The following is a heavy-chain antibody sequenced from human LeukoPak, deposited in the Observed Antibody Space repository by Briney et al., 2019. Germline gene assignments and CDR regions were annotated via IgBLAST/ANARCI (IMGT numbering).Heavy chain of an antibody. V-gene: IGHV4-39*07. CDR3: ARGRLRRSWTSNSSGGAWNDY. Sequence: PSETLSLTCTVSGGSISSGGYYWSWIRQHPGKGLEWIGEIYYSGSTNYNPSLMSRVTMSTDTSKNQLSLRLTSVTAADTAVYYCARGRLRRSWTSNSSGGAWNDYWGQGTLVTVSS. J-gene: IGHJ4*02. CDR1: GGSISSGGYY. D-gene: IGHD3-22*01. CDR2: IYYSGST.